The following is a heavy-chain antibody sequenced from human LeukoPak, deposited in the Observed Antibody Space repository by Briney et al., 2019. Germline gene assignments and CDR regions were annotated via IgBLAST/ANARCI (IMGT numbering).Heavy chain of an antibody. CDR2: ISGHAGST. J-gene: IGHJ4*02. CDR3: AKRANDYSSGWPGFDF. Sequence: GGSLRLSCAASGFTLSSYSMSWVRQAPGKGLEWVSLISGHAGSTHYADSVKGRFAISRDNSKNTLFLQMNSLRVDDTAIYYCAKRANDYSSGWPGFDFWGRGTLVTVSS. D-gene: IGHD6-19*01. CDR1: GFTLSSYS. V-gene: IGHV3-23*01.